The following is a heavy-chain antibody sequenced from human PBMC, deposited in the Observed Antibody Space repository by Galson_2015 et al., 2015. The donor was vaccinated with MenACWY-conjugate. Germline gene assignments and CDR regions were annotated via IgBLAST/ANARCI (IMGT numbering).Heavy chain of an antibody. CDR1: GFMIRNYW. V-gene: IGHV3-7*03. J-gene: IGHJ2*01. CDR2: IKQDESEK. D-gene: IGHD4-23*01. Sequence: SLRLSCAASGFMIRNYWMSWVRQAPGKGLQWVANIKQDESEKSYVDSVKGRFTISRDNAKNSLYLQLNSLRAEDTAVYYCARVSTVVPLSYWYFDLWGRGTLVTVSS. CDR3: ARVSTVVPLSYWYFDL.